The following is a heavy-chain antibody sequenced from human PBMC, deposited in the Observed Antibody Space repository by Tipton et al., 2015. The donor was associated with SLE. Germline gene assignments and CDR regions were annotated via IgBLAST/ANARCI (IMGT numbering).Heavy chain of an antibody. D-gene: IGHD6-13*01. Sequence: TLSLTCTVSGGSISSYYWSWIRQPAGKGLEWIGRIYTSGSTNYNPSLKSRVTISVDTSKNQFSLKLSSVTAADTAVYYCASGDSSSWSLRGHDYWGQGTLVTVSS. CDR2: IYTSGST. J-gene: IGHJ4*02. CDR3: ASGDSSSWSLRGHDY. CDR1: GGSISSYY. V-gene: IGHV4-4*07.